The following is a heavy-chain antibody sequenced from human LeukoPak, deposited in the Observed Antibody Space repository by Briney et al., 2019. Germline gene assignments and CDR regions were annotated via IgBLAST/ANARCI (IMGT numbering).Heavy chain of an antibody. J-gene: IGHJ6*02. CDR2: IYYSGST. V-gene: IGHV4-59*01. CDR3: ARAGPPAYYYYGMDV. CDR1: GGSISSYY. Sequence: ASETLSLTCTVSGGSISSYYWSWIRQPPGKGLEWIGYIYYSGSTNYNPSLKSRVTISVDTSKNQFSLKLSSVTAADTAVYYCARAGPPAYYYYGMDVWGQGTTVTVSS.